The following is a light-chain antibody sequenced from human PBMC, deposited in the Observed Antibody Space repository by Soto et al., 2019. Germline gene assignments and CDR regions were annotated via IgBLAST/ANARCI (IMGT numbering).Light chain of an antibody. CDR3: AAWDDSLNGPV. Sequence: QSVLTQPPSASGTPGQRVTISCSGSRSNIGSNTVNWYQQLPGAAPKLLIYTNFQRPSGVPDRFPGSKSGTSASLAISGLQSEDEADYYCAAWDDSLNGPVFGGGTKLTVL. J-gene: IGLJ2*01. V-gene: IGLV1-44*01. CDR2: TNF. CDR1: RSNIGSNT.